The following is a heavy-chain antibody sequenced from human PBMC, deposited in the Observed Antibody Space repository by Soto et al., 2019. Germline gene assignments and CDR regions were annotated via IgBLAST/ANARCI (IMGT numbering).Heavy chain of an antibody. V-gene: IGHV3-9*01. CDR1: GLPFDDYA. Sequence: GGYRSLCCAASGLPFDDYAMNLGRQARGKGLEWVSGISWNSGSIGYADSVKGRFTISRDNAKNSLYLQMNSLRAEDTALYYCAKDAITMVRGVISYYGMDVWGQGT. D-gene: IGHD3-10*01. J-gene: IGHJ6*02. CDR3: AKDAITMVRGVISYYGMDV. CDR2: ISWNSGSI.